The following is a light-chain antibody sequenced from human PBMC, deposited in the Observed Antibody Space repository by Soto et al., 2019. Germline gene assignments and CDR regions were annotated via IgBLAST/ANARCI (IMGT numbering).Light chain of an antibody. CDR2: SAS. CDR3: HHFGSLPET. J-gene: IGKJ1*01. V-gene: IGKV3-20*01. CDR1: QSVASSY. Sequence: EVVLTQSPGTLSLSPGERVTLSCRASQSVASSYLAWYQQKPGRAPRLLFYSASSRATGIPDRFSGSRSGTDFTLTIRRLEPEDFAVYYCHHFGSLPETFGQGTNVE.